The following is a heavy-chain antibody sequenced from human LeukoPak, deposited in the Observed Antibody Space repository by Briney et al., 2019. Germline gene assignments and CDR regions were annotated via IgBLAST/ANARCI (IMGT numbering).Heavy chain of an antibody. CDR1: GFTFSSRG. D-gene: IGHD5-24*01. CDR2: VRYDGRDK. Sequence: GGSLRLSCAASGFTFSSRGMHWVRQAPGKGLEWVAVVRYDGRDKYYADSVKGRFTISRDNSKNTLYLQMNSLRAEDTALYYCAKTGGRDGYGFDYWGQGTLVTVSP. V-gene: IGHV3-30*02. J-gene: IGHJ4*02. CDR3: AKTGGRDGYGFDY.